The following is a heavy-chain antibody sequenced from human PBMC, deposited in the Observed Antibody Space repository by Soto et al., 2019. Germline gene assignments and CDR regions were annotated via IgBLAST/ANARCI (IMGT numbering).Heavy chain of an antibody. V-gene: IGHV4-34*01. D-gene: IGHD3-9*01. CDR3: ARVDSRLRYFDWYDWRGSWFDP. Sequence: PXATLSLTCAVYGGSFSGYYWSWIRQPPGKGLEWIGEINHSGSTNYNPSLKSRVTISVDTSKNQFSLKLSSVTAADTAVYYCARVDSRLRYFDWYDWRGSWFDPWGQGTLVTVSS. CDR1: GGSFSGYY. CDR2: INHSGST. J-gene: IGHJ5*02.